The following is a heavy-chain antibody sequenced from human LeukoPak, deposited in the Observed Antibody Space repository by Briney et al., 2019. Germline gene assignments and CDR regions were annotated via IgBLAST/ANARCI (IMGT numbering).Heavy chain of an antibody. V-gene: IGHV3-7*04. Sequence: PGGSLRLSCAVSGFTSSNYWMSWIRQAPGKGLEWVANIKQDGIEKYYVDSVKGRFTISRDNAKTSLYLQMNSLRAEDTAVYYCARYDYGGNYDYWGQGTLVTVSS. J-gene: IGHJ4*02. CDR3: ARYDYGGNYDY. CDR1: GFTSSNYW. D-gene: IGHD4-23*01. CDR2: IKQDGIEK.